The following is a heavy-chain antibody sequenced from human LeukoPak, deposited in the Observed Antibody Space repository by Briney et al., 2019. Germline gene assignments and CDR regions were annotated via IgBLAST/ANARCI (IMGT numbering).Heavy chain of an antibody. CDR1: GGSISSGGYH. CDR3: ARSSSRRKYQQYGGCYFDY. CDR2: IYHSGST. D-gene: IGHD2-2*01. J-gene: IGHJ4*02. V-gene: IGHV4-30-2*01. Sequence: PSETLSLTCTVSGGSISSGGYHWSWIRQPPGKGLEWIGYIYHSGSTYYNPSLKSRVTISVDRSKNQFSLKLSSVTAADTAVYYCARSSSRRKYQQYGGCYFDYWGQGTLVTVSS.